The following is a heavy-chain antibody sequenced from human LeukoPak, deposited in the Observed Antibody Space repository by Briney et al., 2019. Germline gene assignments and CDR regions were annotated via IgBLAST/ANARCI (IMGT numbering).Heavy chain of an antibody. CDR3: ARAHRGPFYADY. D-gene: IGHD3-16*01. CDR2: IHSSGIT. Sequence: PSETLSLTCSVSGGSITSHYWNWIRQPPGKGLEWIGYIHSSGITNYNPSLKSRVTMSVDTSKNQFSLQLSSVTAADAAVYYCARAHRGPFYADYWGQGTLVTVSS. V-gene: IGHV4-59*11. J-gene: IGHJ4*02. CDR1: GGSITSHY.